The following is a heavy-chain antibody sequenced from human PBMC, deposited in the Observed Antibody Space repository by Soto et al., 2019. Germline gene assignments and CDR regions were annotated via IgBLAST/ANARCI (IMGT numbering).Heavy chain of an antibody. D-gene: IGHD6-13*01. Sequence: SETLSLTCTVSVGSISIFDCYWSWIRHPPGKGLECIVYIYYSGSTYYNPSLKSRVTISVDTSKNQFSLKLSSVTAADTAVYYCARSAVLGIAASWFDPWGQGTLVTVSS. J-gene: IGHJ5*02. V-gene: IGHV4-30-4*01. CDR1: VGSISIFDCY. CDR2: IYYSGST. CDR3: ARSAVLGIAASWFDP.